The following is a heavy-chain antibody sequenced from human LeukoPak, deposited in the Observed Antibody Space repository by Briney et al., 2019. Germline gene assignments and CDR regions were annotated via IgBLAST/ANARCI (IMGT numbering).Heavy chain of an antibody. J-gene: IGHJ4*02. Sequence: NPSETLSLTCGVSGGSVINTNWWTWVRQSPGKGLEWIGEVHLDGRTNYNPSLESRLTMSVDVSENQVSLKLTSVTAADTAVYYCAREGGFYRPLDYSGQGTLVTVSS. CDR2: VHLDGRT. D-gene: IGHD3-3*01. CDR3: AREGGFYRPLDY. V-gene: IGHV4-4*02. CDR1: GGSVINTNW.